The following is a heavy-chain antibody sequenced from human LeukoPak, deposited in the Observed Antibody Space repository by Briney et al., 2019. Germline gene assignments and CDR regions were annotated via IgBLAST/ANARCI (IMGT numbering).Heavy chain of an antibody. CDR2: INQDGSTK. CDR1: GFTFSNYW. V-gene: IGHV3-7*01. Sequence: PGGSLRLSCAASGFTFSNYWMTWVRQAPGKGLEWVANINQDGSTKYYVDSVKGRFTISRDNAKNSVYLQVNSLTAEDKALYYCARIGYSSSSLDYWGQGTLVIVSS. D-gene: IGHD6-6*01. J-gene: IGHJ4*02. CDR3: ARIGYSSSSLDY.